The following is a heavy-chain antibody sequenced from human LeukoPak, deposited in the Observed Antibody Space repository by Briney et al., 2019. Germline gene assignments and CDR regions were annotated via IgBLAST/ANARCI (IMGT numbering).Heavy chain of an antibody. D-gene: IGHD2-2*01. CDR1: GYNIMKYW. J-gene: IGHJ4*02. V-gene: IGHV5-51*01. CDR2: IYPGDSDT. Sequence: GESLKISCRGSGYNIMKYWIGWVRQKPGKGLEWMGIIYPGDSDTRYSPSFQGQVTISADKSISTAYLQWSSLKASDTATYYCARGGRGYCSSTSCYSLDYWGQGTLVTVSS. CDR3: ARGGRGYCSSTSCYSLDY.